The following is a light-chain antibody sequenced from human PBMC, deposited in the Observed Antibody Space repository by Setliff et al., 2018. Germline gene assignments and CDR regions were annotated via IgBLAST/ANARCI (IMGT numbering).Light chain of an antibody. Sequence: QSALTQTPSASGSPGQSVTISCTGTGGLVGGYNYVSWYQQHPGKAPRLIIYEVTKRPSGVPDRFSGSNSGNTASLTVSGLQAEDEADYYCTFYSGSNNFFFGSGTKVTVL. CDR2: EVT. CDR3: TFYSGSNNFF. V-gene: IGLV2-8*01. J-gene: IGLJ1*01. CDR1: GGLVGGYNY.